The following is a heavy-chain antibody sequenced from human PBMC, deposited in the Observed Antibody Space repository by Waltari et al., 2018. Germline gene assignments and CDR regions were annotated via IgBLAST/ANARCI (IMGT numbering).Heavy chain of an antibody. CDR3: ARVGYPYYYYYMDV. V-gene: IGHV4-34*01. J-gene: IGHJ6*03. Sequence: QVQLQQWGAGLLKPSETLSLTCAVYGGSFSGYSWSWIRQPPGKGLEWIGEINHSGSTNYNPSLKSRVTISVDTSKNQFSLKLSSVTAADTAVYYCARVGYPYYYYYMDVWGKGTTVTVSS. CDR2: INHSGST. D-gene: IGHD3-16*02. CDR1: GGSFSGYS.